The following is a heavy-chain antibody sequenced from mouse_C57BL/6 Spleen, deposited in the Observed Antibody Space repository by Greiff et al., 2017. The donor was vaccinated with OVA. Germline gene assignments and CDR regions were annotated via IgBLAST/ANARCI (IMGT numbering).Heavy chain of an antibody. J-gene: IGHJ4*01. CDR2: INTSSGYT. Sequence: QVQLQQSGAELARPGASVKMSCKASGYTFTSYTMHWVKQRPGQGLEWIGYINTSSGYTKYNQKFKDKATLTADKSSSTAYMQLSSLPSEDSAVYYCAKSDEYYAMDYWGQGTSVTVSS. CDR1: GYTFTSYT. V-gene: IGHV1-4*01. CDR3: AKSDEYYAMDY.